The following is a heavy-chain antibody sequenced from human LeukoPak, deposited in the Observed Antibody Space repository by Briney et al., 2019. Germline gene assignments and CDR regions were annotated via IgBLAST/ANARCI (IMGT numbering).Heavy chain of an antibody. J-gene: IGHJ4*02. D-gene: IGHD6-13*01. CDR2: IIPIFGTA. CDR3: AREWAIAAAGDY. V-gene: IGHV1-69*05. Sequence: SVKVSCKASGGTFSSYAISWVRQAPGQGLEWMGGIIPIFGTANYAQKFQGRVTITRDTSASTAYMELSSLRSEDTAVYYCAREWAIAAAGDYWGQGTLVTVSS. CDR1: GGTFSSYA.